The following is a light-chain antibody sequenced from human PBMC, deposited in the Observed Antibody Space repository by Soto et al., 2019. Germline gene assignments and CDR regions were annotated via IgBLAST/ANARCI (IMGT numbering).Light chain of an antibody. J-gene: IGKJ2*01. CDR1: QSVLSSSNNKDY. CDR2: WAS. CDR3: QQYYSDPYT. V-gene: IGKV4-1*01. Sequence: DIVMTQSPDSLAVSLGERATINCKSSQSVLSSSNNKDYLAWYQQKPGQPPKLLISWASTREYGVPDRLSGSGSGTDFTLTISSLQAEDVAVYYCQQYYSDPYTFGQRTKLEIK.